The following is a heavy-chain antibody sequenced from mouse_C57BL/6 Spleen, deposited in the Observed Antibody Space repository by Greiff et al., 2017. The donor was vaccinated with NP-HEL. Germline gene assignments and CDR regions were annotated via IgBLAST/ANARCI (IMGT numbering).Heavy chain of an antibody. D-gene: IGHD1-1*01. CDR2: INPNNGGT. CDR3: ARDNYGSSYEAAMDY. Sequence: VQLQQSGPELVKPGASVKISCKASGYTFTDYYMNWVKQSHGKSLEWIGDINPNNGGTSYNQKFKGKATLTVDKSSSTAYMELRSLTSEDSAVYYCARDNYGSSYEAAMDYWGQGTSVTVSS. J-gene: IGHJ4*01. V-gene: IGHV1-26*01. CDR1: GYTFTDYY.